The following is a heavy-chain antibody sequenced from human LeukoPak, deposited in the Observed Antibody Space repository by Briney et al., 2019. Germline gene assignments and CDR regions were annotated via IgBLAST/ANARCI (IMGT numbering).Heavy chain of an antibody. Sequence: GASVKVSCKASGYTFTDYYIQWLRQAPGQGLEWMGWINPSNGGTKFAQKFQGRVTMTRDTSISTAYMELSRLKSDDTALYYCALPYSGSSEIFDYWGQGTLVTVSS. V-gene: IGHV1-2*02. CDR3: ALPYSGSSEIFDY. CDR1: GYTFTDYY. J-gene: IGHJ4*02. CDR2: INPSNGGT. D-gene: IGHD5-12*01.